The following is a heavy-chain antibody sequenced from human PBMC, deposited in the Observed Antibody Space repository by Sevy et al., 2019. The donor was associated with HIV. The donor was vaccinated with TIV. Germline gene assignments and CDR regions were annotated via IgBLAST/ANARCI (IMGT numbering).Heavy chain of an antibody. D-gene: IGHD3-10*01. CDR3: AKDGAYYGSDGMDV. Sequence: GGSLKLSCEASGFTFSYYDLSWVRQAPGKGLEWVSSISSGSSYILYADSVKGRFTISRDNAKNSLCLQMNSLRADDTAVYYCAKDGAYYGSDGMDVWGQGATVTVS. J-gene: IGHJ6*02. CDR2: ISSGSSYI. CDR1: GFTFSYYD. V-gene: IGHV3-21*01.